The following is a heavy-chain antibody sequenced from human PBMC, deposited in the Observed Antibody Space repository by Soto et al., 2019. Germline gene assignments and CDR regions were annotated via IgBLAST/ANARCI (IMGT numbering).Heavy chain of an antibody. CDR1: GFTFSSYS. J-gene: IGHJ3*02. D-gene: IGHD6-19*01. CDR3: ATGNSGWSGLGAFDI. CDR2: ISSSSSYI. V-gene: IGHV3-21*01. Sequence: GGSLRLSCAASGFTFSSYSMNWVRQAPGKGLEWVSSISSSSSYIYYADSVKGRFTISRDNAKNSLYLQMNSLRAEDTAVYYCATGNSGWSGLGAFDIWGQGTMVTVSS.